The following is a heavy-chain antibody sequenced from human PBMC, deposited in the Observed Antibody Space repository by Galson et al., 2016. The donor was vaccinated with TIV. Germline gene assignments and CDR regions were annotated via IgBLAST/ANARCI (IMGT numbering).Heavy chain of an antibody. D-gene: IGHD4-17*01. Sequence: SLRLSCAASRFTFSSYAMSWVRQAPGKGLEWVSAISLSGGRTYYADSVKGRFTFSRDNSKNTLYLQMDRLRAEDTAVYYCARGGGYGDVYFDFWGQGTTVTVSS. CDR1: RFTFSSYA. CDR2: ISLSGGRT. V-gene: IGHV3-23*01. J-gene: IGHJ4*03. CDR3: ARGGGYGDVYFDF.